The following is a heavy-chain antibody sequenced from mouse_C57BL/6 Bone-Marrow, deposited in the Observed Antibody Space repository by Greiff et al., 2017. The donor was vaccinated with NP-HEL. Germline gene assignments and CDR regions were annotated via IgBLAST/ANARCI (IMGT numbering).Heavy chain of an antibody. J-gene: IGHJ2*01. D-gene: IGHD1-1*01. CDR2: IDPENGDT. CDR1: GFNIKDDY. V-gene: IGHV14-4*01. Sequence: EVQLQQSGAELVRPGASVKLSCTASGFNIKDDYMHWVKQRPEQGLEWIGWIDPENGDTEYASQFQGQATITADTSSNTADLQLSSLTSEDTAVDDCTAYYYGSSYHYWGQGTTLTVSA. CDR3: TAYYYGSSYHY.